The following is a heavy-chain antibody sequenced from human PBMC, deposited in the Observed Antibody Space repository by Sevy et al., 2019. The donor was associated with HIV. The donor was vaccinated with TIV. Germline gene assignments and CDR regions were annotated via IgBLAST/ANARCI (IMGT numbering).Heavy chain of an antibody. CDR2: INHSGVT. CDR1: GGSFSGYY. Sequence: SETLSLTCAVYGGSFSGYYWSWIRQPPGKGLEWIGEINHSGVTNYNPSLKSRVTISVDTSKNQFSLKLSSVTAADTAVYYCARVGGAWVTYYFDYSGQGTLVTVSS. D-gene: IGHD5-18*01. V-gene: IGHV4-34*01. J-gene: IGHJ4*02. CDR3: ARVGGAWVTYYFDY.